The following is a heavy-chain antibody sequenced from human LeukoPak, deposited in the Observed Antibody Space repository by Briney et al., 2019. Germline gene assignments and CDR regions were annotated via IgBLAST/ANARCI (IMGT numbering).Heavy chain of an antibody. V-gene: IGHV1-2*02. Sequence: GASVKVSCKASGYTFTGYYMHWVRQAPGQGLEWMGWINPNSGGTNYAQKFQGRVTMTRDTSTSTVYMELSSLRSEDTAVYYCARATKYSSSWYDGKYYFDYWGQGTLVTVSS. CDR1: GYTFTGYY. CDR2: INPNSGGT. CDR3: ARATKYSSSWYDGKYYFDY. J-gene: IGHJ4*02. D-gene: IGHD6-13*01.